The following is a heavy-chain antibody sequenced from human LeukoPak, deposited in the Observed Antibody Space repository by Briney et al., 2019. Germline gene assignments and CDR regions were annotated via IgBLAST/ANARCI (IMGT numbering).Heavy chain of an antibody. Sequence: ASVKVSCKASGYTFTSYGISWVRQAPGRGLEWMGWISAYNGNTNYAQKLQGRVTMTTDTSTSTAYMELRSLRSDDTAVYYCARDEPPEGPLAETPAGMDVWGQGTTVTVSS. V-gene: IGHV1-18*01. CDR3: ARDEPPEGPLAETPAGMDV. CDR2: ISAYNGNT. J-gene: IGHJ6*02. CDR1: GYTFTSYG.